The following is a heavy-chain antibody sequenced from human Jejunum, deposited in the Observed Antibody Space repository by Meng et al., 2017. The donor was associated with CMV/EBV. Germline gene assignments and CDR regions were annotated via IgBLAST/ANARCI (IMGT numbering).Heavy chain of an antibody. CDR2: MYYDGSQ. CDR1: GGSLSSSSNY. J-gene: IGHJ5*01. V-gene: IGHV4-39*07. Sequence: QFQLRESGPALVRPSETLSLTCSVSGGSLSSSSNYWGWVRQPPGKGLEWIGNMYYDGSQYYNPSLKSRVSIFADLSRNQFSLRLASVSAADTAMYYCAFMRGQPRRNYFDFWGPGTLVTVSS. CDR3: AFMRGQPRRNYFDF. D-gene: IGHD1-14*01.